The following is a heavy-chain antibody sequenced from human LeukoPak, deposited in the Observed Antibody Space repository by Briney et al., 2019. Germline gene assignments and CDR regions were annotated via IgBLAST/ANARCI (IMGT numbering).Heavy chain of an antibody. CDR3: ARQYGSGSSYTPVVDL. CDR1: GGSISSSSYY. Sequence: SETLSLTCTVSGGSISSSSYYWDWIRQPPGKGLEWIGSIYYSGSTYYNPSLKSRVTISVDTSKNQFSLKLNSLTAAETAVYYCARQYGSGSSYTPVVDLWGQGTLVTVSS. CDR2: IYYSGST. V-gene: IGHV4-39*01. J-gene: IGHJ4*02. D-gene: IGHD3-10*01.